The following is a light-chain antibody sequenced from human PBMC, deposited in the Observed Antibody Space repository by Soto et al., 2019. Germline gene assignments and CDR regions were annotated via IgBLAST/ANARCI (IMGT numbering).Light chain of an antibody. CDR2: GAS. CDR3: QQYGSSPYT. Sequence: EIVLAQSPGTLSLSPGERATLSCRASQSITSSYLAWYQQKPGQAPGLLIYGASSRATGIPDRFSGSGSGTDFTLTIRRLEPEDFAVYFCQQYGSSPYTFGQGTKLEIK. CDR1: QSITSSY. J-gene: IGKJ2*01. V-gene: IGKV3-20*01.